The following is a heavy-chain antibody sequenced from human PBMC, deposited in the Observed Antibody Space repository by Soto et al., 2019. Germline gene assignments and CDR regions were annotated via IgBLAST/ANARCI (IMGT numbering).Heavy chain of an antibody. CDR3: ARAFGSLTVTTTFDY. Sequence: SVKVSCKASGGTFSSYAISWVRQAPGQGLEWMGGIIPIFGTANYAQKFQGRVTITADKSTSTAYMELSSLRSEDTAVYYCARAFGSLTVTTTFDYWGQGTLGTVSA. D-gene: IGHD4-4*01. J-gene: IGHJ4*02. CDR2: IIPIFGTA. V-gene: IGHV1-69*06. CDR1: GGTFSSYA.